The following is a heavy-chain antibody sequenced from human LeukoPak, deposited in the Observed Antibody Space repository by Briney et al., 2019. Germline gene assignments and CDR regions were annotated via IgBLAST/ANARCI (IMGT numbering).Heavy chain of an antibody. Sequence: GGPLRLSCAASGFTFSRYTMDWLRQAPGKGLEGVSNISSSSSSMYYADSVKGRFTISRDNAKNSLYLQMNSLRDEDTAVYYCARDRGSGPYYYFYAMDVWGQGTTVTVSS. CDR1: GFTFSRYT. CDR3: ARDRGSGPYYYFYAMDV. V-gene: IGHV3-48*02. CDR2: ISSSSSSM. D-gene: IGHD1-14*01. J-gene: IGHJ6*02.